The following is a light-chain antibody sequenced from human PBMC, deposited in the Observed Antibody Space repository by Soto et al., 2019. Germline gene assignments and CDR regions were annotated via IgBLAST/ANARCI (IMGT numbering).Light chain of an antibody. CDR2: GTS. V-gene: IGKV3D-20*02. CDR3: QQHSDWPLT. Sequence: EIVLTQSPGALSLSPGERATLSCRASQSVGSSYLAWYQQKPGQAPRVLIYGTSSRATGIPGRFSGSGSGTDFTLTISSLEPEDFAVYYCQQHSDWPLTFGGGTKVDIK. CDR1: QSVGSSY. J-gene: IGKJ4*01.